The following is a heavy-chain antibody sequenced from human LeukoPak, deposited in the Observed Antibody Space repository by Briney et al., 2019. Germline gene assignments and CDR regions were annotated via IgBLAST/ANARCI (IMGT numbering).Heavy chain of an antibody. D-gene: IGHD3-3*01. CDR1: GFTFSSYS. CDR3: ARDGHDFWSESGMDV. CDR2: ISSSSSYI. Sequence: GSLRLSCAASGFTFSSYSMNWVRQAPGKGLEWVSSISSSSSYIYYADSVKGRFTISRDNAKNSLYLQMNGLRAEDTAVYYCARDGHDFWSESGMDVWGQGTTVTVSS. V-gene: IGHV3-21*01. J-gene: IGHJ6*02.